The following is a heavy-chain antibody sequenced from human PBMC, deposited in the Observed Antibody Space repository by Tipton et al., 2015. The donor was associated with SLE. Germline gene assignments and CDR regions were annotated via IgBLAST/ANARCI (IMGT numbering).Heavy chain of an antibody. CDR2: ISAYNGNT. CDR1: GYTFTSYG. J-gene: IGHJ4*02. Sequence: GASVKVSCKASGYTFTSYGISWVRQAPGQGLEWMGWISAYNGNTNYAQKLQGRVTMTTDTSTSTAYMELRSLRSDDTAVYYCARDDCSGGSCYPRYSSGWYNYWGQGTLVTVSS. V-gene: IGHV1-18*01. CDR3: ARDDCSGGSCYPRYSSGWYNY. D-gene: IGHD2-15*01.